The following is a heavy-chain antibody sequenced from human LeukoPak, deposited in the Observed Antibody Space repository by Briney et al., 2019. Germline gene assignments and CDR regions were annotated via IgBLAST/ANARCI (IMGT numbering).Heavy chain of an antibody. CDR2: IYTSGST. J-gene: IGHJ5*02. V-gene: IGHV4-61*02. D-gene: IGHD3-22*01. Sequence: SQTLSLTCTVSGGSISSGSYSWSWIRQPAGKGLEWIGRIYTSGSTNYNPSLKSRVTISVDTSKNQFSLKLSSVTAADTAVYYCARDLYYYDSSGYYYENWFDPWGQGTLVTVSS. CDR1: GGSISSGSYS. CDR3: ARDLYYYDSSGYYYENWFDP.